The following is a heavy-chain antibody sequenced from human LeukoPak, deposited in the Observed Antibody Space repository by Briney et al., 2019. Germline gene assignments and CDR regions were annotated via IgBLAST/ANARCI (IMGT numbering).Heavy chain of an antibody. CDR3: ARDSGRFYIDY. D-gene: IGHD5-12*01. CDR1: GFTFSHCW. V-gene: IGHV3-7*03. CDR2: IKQDGSEK. Sequence: GGSLRLSCAASGFTFSHCWMTWVRQAPGKGLEWVANIKQDGSEKYYVDSLKGRFTISRDNAKNSLYLQINSLRADDTAIYYCARDSGRFYIDYWGQGTLVTVSS. J-gene: IGHJ4*02.